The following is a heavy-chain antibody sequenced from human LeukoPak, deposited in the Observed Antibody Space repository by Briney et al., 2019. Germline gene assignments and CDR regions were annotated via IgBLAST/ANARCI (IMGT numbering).Heavy chain of an antibody. V-gene: IGHV3-73*01. CDR2: IRSKANSYAT. D-gene: IGHD3-22*01. CDR3: TRRAKDDSSGYYST. CDR1: GFTSSGSA. Sequence: GAYLRLSCAASGFTSSGSAMHWVRQASGKGLEWVGRIRSKANSYATAYAASVKGRFTISRDESKNTAYLQMNSLKTEDTAVYYCTRRAKDDSSGYYSTWGQGTLVTVSS. J-gene: IGHJ5*02.